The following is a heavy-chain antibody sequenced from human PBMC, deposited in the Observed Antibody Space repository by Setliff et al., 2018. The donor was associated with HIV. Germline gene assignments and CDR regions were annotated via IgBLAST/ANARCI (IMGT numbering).Heavy chain of an antibody. J-gene: IGHJ4*02. CDR3: ARESPSSSWFYFDF. V-gene: IGHV4-59*12. CDR1: GASFSGYY. CDR2: IYYSGST. D-gene: IGHD6-13*01. Sequence: SETLSLTCAVYGASFSGYYWSWIRQPPGKGLEWIGYIYYSGSTNYNPSLKSRVTISVDTSKNQFSLKLSSVTAADTAVYYCARESPSSSWFYFDFWGQGTLVTVSS.